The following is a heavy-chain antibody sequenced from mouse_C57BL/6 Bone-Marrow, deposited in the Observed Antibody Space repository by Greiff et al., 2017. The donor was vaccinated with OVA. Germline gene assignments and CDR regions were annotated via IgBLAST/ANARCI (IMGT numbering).Heavy chain of an antibody. D-gene: IGHD4-1*01. V-gene: IGHV1-15*01. Sequence: QVHVKQSGAELVRPGASVTLSCKASGYTFTDYEMHWVKQTPVHGLEWIGAIDPETGGTAYNQKFKGKAILTADKSSSTAYMELRSLTSEDSAVYYCTSNSYYAMDYWGQGTSVTVSS. CDR1: GYTFTDYE. CDR2: IDPETGGT. J-gene: IGHJ4*01. CDR3: TSNSYYAMDY.